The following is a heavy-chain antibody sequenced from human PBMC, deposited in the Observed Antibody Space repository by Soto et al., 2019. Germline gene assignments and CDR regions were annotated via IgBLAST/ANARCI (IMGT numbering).Heavy chain of an antibody. D-gene: IGHD3-16*01. V-gene: IGHV4-30-4*01. CDR3: AFGPPAYYFDY. Sequence: PSETLPLTCTVSGGSISSGDYYWSWIRQPPGKGLEWIGYIYYSGSTYYNPSLKSRVTISVDTSKNQFSLKLSSVTAADTAVYYCAFGPPAYYFDYWGQGTLVTVSS. J-gene: IGHJ4*02. CDR1: GGSISSGDYY. CDR2: IYYSGST.